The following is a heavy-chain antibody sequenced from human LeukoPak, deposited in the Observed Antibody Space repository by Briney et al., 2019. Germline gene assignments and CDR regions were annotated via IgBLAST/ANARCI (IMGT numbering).Heavy chain of an antibody. Sequence: GGSLRLSCAASGFTFDDYAMHWVRQAPGKGLEWVSGISWNSGSIGYADSVKGRFTISRDNAKNSLYLQMNSLRAEDTALYYCAKAGDNSELDALDIWGQGTMVTVSS. D-gene: IGHD1-20*01. CDR2: ISWNSGSI. CDR3: AKAGDNSELDALDI. CDR1: GFTFDDYA. J-gene: IGHJ3*02. V-gene: IGHV3-9*01.